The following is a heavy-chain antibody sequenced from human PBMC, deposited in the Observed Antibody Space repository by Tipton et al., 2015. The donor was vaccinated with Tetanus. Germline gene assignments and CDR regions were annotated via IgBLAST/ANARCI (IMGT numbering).Heavy chain of an antibody. CDR1: GGPVSSSNW. Sequence: TLSLTCDVSGGPVSSSNWWSWVRQAPGKGLEWIGEIYYSGITNYNPSLKSRVTISTDKSKNQVSLRLNSVTAADTAVYFCARTPDYYYGMDVWGQGTTVTVSS. CDR3: ARTPDYYYGMDV. CDR2: IYYSGIT. V-gene: IGHV4-4*01. J-gene: IGHJ6*02.